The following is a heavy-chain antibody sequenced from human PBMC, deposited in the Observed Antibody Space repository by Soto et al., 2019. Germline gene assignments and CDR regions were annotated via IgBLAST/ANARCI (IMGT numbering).Heavy chain of an antibody. CDR1: GGSISSYY. J-gene: IGHJ4*02. CDR2: IYYSGST. Sequence: SETLSLTCTVSGGSISSYYWSWIRQPPGKGLEWIGYIYYSGSTNYNPSLKSRVTISVDTSKNQFSLKLSSVTAADTAVYYCARNMITFGGVIVPFDYWGQGTLVTVSS. CDR3: ARNMITFGGVIVPFDY. V-gene: IGHV4-59*01. D-gene: IGHD3-16*02.